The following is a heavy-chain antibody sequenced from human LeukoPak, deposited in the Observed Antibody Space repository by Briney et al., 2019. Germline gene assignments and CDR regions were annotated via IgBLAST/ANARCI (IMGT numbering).Heavy chain of an antibody. CDR3: VRFPAKKAD. V-gene: IGHV4-59*08. CDR2: IYYSGDT. CDR1: NGSISNYY. Sequence: SETLSLTCTVSNGSISNYYWSWIRQPPGKGLEWIGYIYYSGDTNYTPSLKSRVTISADMSKNQFYLNLTSVTAADTAVYYCVRFPAKKADWGQGTLVTVSS. J-gene: IGHJ4*02. D-gene: IGHD2-2*01.